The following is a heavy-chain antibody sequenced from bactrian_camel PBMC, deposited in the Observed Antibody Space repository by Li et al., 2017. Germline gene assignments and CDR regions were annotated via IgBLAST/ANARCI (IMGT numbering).Heavy chain of an antibody. V-gene: IGHV3S6*01. CDR3: TVPKPPFDSGDYYY. CDR1: GFTFSTYG. CDR2: IYSDGSAT. D-gene: IGHD2*01. J-gene: IGHJ4*01. Sequence: HVQLVESGGGLVQPGGSLRLSCAASGFTFSTYGMSWVRQAPGKGLEWVSGIYSDGSATYYADSVKGRFTISRDNAKRTVYLEMNSLKSEDTALYYCTVPKPPFDSGDYYYRGQGTQVTVS.